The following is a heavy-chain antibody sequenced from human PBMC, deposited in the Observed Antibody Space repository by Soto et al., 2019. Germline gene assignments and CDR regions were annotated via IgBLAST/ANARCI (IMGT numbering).Heavy chain of an antibody. CDR1: GFTFSSYG. D-gene: IGHD5-12*01. Sequence: PGGSLRLSCAASGFTFSSYGMHWVRQAPGKGLEWVAVIWYDGSNKYYADSVKGRFTISRDNSKNTLYLQMNSLRAEDTAVYYCARVMEDGYNILYYSYYGMDVWGQGTTVTVSS. CDR2: IWYDGSNK. CDR3: ARVMEDGYNILYYSYYGMDV. J-gene: IGHJ6*02. V-gene: IGHV3-33*01.